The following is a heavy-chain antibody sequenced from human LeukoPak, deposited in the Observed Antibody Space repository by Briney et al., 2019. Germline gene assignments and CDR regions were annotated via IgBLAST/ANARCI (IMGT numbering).Heavy chain of an antibody. CDR3: ARGGSGAYFDY. D-gene: IGHD4-17*01. CDR2: TNSDGSTT. CDR1: GFTFGSSL. Sequence: GGSLRLSCAASGFTFGSSLMFWVRQAPGTGLVWVSRTNSDGSTTSYADSVKGRFTISRDNAKNTLYLQMNSLRAEDTAVYYCARGGSGAYFDYWGQGTLVTVSS. V-gene: IGHV3-74*01. J-gene: IGHJ4*02.